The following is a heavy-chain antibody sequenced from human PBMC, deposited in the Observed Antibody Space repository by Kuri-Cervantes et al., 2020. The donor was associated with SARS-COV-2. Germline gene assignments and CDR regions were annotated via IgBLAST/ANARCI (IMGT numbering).Heavy chain of an antibody. CDR3: ARAPDIVVVPAAIDRRIYYYGMDV. J-gene: IGHJ6*02. D-gene: IGHD2-2*01. CDR1: GFTFSSYS. V-gene: IGHV3-21*01. Sequence: GESLKIPCAASGFTFSSYSMNWVRQAPGKGLEWVSSISSSSSYIYYADSVKGRFTISRGNAKNSLYLQMNSLRAEDTAVYYCARAPDIVVVPAAIDRRIYYYGMDVWGQGTTVTVSS. CDR2: ISSSSSYI.